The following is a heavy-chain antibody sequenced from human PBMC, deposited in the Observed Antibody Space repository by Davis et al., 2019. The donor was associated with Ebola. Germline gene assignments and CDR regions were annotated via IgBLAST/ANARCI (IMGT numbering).Heavy chain of an antibody. J-gene: IGHJ3*02. V-gene: IGHV4-34*01. CDR1: GGSFSGYY. CDR2: INHSGST. D-gene: IGHD3-22*01. Sequence: PSETLSLTCAVYGGSFSGYYWSWIRQPPGKGLEWIGEINHSGSTNYNPSLKSRVTISVDTSKNQFSLKLSSVTAADTAVYYCARHDSYYDSGVAFDIWGQGTMVTVSS. CDR3: ARHDSYYDSGVAFDI.